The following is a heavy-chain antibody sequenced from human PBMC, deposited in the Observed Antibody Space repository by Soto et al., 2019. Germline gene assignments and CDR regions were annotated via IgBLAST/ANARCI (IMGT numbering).Heavy chain of an antibody. CDR3: ASPDRVYDFWSGPPYGMDV. Sequence: QVQLVQSGAEVKKPGSSVKVSCKASGGTFSSYAISWVRQAPGQGLEWMGGIIPIFGTANYAQKFQGRVTITADESTSTAYMELSSLRSEDTAVYYCASPDRVYDFWSGPPYGMDVWGQGTTVTVSS. CDR2: IIPIFGTA. J-gene: IGHJ6*02. CDR1: GGTFSSYA. D-gene: IGHD3-3*01. V-gene: IGHV1-69*12.